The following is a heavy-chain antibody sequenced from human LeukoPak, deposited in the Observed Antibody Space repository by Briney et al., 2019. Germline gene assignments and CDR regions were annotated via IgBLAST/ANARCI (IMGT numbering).Heavy chain of an antibody. CDR1: GFSFSSYW. CDR3: AKTEELGSHYHDP. V-gene: IGHV3-7*01. J-gene: IGHJ5*02. CDR2: IKEDGSEK. Sequence: PGGSLRLSCAASGFSFSSYWMSWVRQAPGKGLEWVANIKEDGSEKYYVDSVKGRFTISRDNAKNSLYLQMNSLRAEDAAVYYCAKTEELGSHYHDPWGQGTLVTVSS. D-gene: IGHD1-26*01.